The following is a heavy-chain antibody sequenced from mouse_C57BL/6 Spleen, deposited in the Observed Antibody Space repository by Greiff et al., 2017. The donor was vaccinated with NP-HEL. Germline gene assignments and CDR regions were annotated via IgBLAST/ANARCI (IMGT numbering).Heavy chain of an antibody. CDR1: GYTFTDYY. CDR3: ARWGTTVVAPYYFDY. CDR2: INPNNGGT. Sequence: VQLQQSGPELVKPGASVKISCKASGYTFTDYYMNWVKQSHGKSLEWIGDINPNNGGTSYNQKFKGKATLTVDKSSSTAYMELRSLTSDDSAFYYCARWGTTVVAPYYFDYWGQGTTLTVSS. V-gene: IGHV1-26*01. J-gene: IGHJ2*01. D-gene: IGHD1-1*01.